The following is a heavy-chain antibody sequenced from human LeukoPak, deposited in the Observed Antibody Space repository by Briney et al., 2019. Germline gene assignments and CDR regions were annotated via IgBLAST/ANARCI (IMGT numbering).Heavy chain of an antibody. CDR1: GGSFSGYY. D-gene: IGHD3-22*01. CDR2: INHSGST. CDR3: ARGSGYYSFYVY. Sequence: SETLSLTCAVYGGSFSGYYWSWIRQPPGKGLEWIGEINHSGSTNYNPSLKSRVTISVDTSENQFSLKLSSVTAADTAVYYCARGSGYYSFYVYWGQGTLVTVSS. V-gene: IGHV4-34*01. J-gene: IGHJ4*02.